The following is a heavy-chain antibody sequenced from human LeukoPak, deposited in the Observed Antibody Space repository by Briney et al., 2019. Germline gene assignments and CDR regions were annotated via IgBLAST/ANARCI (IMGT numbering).Heavy chain of an antibody. D-gene: IGHD5-24*01. J-gene: IGHJ4*02. CDR1: GFTFSSYT. V-gene: IGHV3-21*01. Sequence: GGSLRLSCAASGFTFSSYTMNWVRQAPGKGLEWVSSISSGSNYIYYADSLKGRFTISRDNAKNSVYLQMNSLRAEDTAVYYCARDRGVDYWGQGTLVTVSS. CDR2: ISSGSNYI. CDR3: ARDRGVDY.